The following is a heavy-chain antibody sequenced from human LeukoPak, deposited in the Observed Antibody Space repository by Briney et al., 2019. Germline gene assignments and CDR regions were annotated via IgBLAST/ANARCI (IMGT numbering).Heavy chain of an antibody. D-gene: IGHD1-14*01. V-gene: IGHV3-48*01. J-gene: IGHJ5*02. CDR2: ISSSSSTI. CDR1: GFTFSSYS. CDR3: ARHPTGSRNWFDP. Sequence: GGSLRLSCAASGFTFSSYSMNWVRQAPGKGLEWVSYISSSSSTIYYADSVKGRFTISRDNAKNSLYLQMNSLRAEDTAVYYCARHPTGSRNWFDPWGQGTLVTVSS.